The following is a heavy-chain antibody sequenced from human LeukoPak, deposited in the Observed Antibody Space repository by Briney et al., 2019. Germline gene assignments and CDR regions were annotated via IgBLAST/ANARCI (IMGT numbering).Heavy chain of an antibody. CDR2: IYHSGST. V-gene: IGHV4-38-2*01. J-gene: IGHJ5*02. D-gene: IGHD2-2*01. Sequence: SETLSLTCAVSGYSISSGYYWGWIRQPPGRGLEWIGSIYHSGSTYYNPSLKSRVTISVDTSKNQFSLKLSSVTAADTAVYYCARQGIHCSSTSCYGDWFDPWGQGTLVTVSS. CDR1: GYSISSGYY. CDR3: ARQGIHCSSTSCYGDWFDP.